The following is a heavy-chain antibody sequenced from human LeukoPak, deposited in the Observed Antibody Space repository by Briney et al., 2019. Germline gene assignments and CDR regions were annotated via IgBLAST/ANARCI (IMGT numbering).Heavy chain of an antibody. Sequence: GSLRLSCAASGFTFDDYGMNWVRQAPGKGLEWVSGITWSGGSTGYTDSVKGRFTISRDNAKNSLYLQVNSLRAEDTALYYCARDLLRFGELWENWFDPWGQGTLVTVSS. J-gene: IGHJ5*02. CDR3: ARDLLRFGELWENWFDP. V-gene: IGHV3-20*04. D-gene: IGHD3-10*01. CDR1: GFTFDDYG. CDR2: ITWSGGST.